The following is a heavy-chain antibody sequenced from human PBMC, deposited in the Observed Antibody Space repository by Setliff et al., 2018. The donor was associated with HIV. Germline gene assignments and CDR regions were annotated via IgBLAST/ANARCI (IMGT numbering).Heavy chain of an antibody. J-gene: IGHJ4*02. V-gene: IGHV4-34*01. CDR1: GGSFSGYY. CDR3: ARGIDNFWSGYVR. Sequence: PSETLSLTCAVYGGSFSGYYWSWIRQPPGKGLEWIGEIYHSGSTNYNPSLKSRVTILVDTSKNLFSLKLSSVTPADTAVYYCARGIDNFWSGYVRWGQGTLVTVSS. CDR2: IYHSGST. D-gene: IGHD3-3*01.